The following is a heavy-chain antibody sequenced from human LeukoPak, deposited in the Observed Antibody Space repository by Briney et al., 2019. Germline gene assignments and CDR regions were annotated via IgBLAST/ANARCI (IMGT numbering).Heavy chain of an antibody. J-gene: IGHJ5*02. CDR3: ARHYSAALEENWFDP. CDR2: IYPGDSDT. Sequence: GESLQISCKGSGYSFTSYWIGWVRQMPGKGLEWMGIIYPGDSDTRYSPSFQGQVTISADKSISTAYLQWSSLKASDTAMYYCARHYSAALEENWFDPWGQGTLVTVSS. CDR1: GYSFTSYW. V-gene: IGHV5-51*01. D-gene: IGHD6-13*01.